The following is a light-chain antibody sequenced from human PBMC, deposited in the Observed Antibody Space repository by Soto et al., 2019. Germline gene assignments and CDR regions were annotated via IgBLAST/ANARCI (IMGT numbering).Light chain of an antibody. Sequence: EIVMTQSPATLSFSPWWRSTFSGMASQSVGGNSLAWYQQRPGQAPRLLIYDTSKRATGIPDRFSGSGSGTDFTLTISRLEPADFAVYYCQQYKNSPRTFGQGTKVDIK. V-gene: IGKV3-20*01. CDR2: DTS. CDR1: QSVGGNS. CDR3: QQYKNSPRT. J-gene: IGKJ1*01.